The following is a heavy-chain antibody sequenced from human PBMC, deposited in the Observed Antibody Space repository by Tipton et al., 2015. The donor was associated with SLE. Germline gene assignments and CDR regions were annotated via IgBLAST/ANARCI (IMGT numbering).Heavy chain of an antibody. CDR1: GGSIRRHY. D-gene: IGHD6-13*01. Sequence: TLSLTCTISGGSIRRHYLSWVRQPPGKGLEWIGYIYYTGSTNYNPSLKNRVTISLDTSKKQFSLNLRFVTAADTAVYYCAGQQLPSVRAFDIWGQGTMVTVSS. CDR2: IYYTGST. V-gene: IGHV4-59*11. J-gene: IGHJ3*02. CDR3: AGQQLPSVRAFDI.